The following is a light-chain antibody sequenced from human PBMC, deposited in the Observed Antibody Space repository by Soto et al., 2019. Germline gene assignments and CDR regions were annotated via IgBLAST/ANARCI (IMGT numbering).Light chain of an antibody. CDR2: DAS. V-gene: IGKV1-5*01. CDR1: QSMSKW. Sequence: DIQMTQSPSTLSASVGDRVTITCRASQSMSKWLAWYQQKPGKAPKLLIYDASNLQTGVPSRFSGSGSGTEFTLTISRLQPDDLGTYYCQQYHSYPWTFGQGTKLEVK. CDR3: QQYHSYPWT. J-gene: IGKJ1*01.